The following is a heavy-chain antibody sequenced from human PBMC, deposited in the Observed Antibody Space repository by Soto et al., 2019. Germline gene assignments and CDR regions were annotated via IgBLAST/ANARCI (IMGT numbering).Heavy chain of an antibody. CDR3: ARRPIAARPGYYYYMDV. D-gene: IGHD6-6*01. V-gene: IGHV4-34*01. Sequence: QVQLQQWGAGLLKPSETLSLTCAVYGGSFSGYYWSWIRQPPGKGLEWIGEINHSGSTNYNPSLKSRVTISVDTSKNQFSLKLSSVTAADTAVYYGARRPIAARPGYYYYMDVWGKGTTVTVSS. CDR1: GGSFSGYY. J-gene: IGHJ6*03. CDR2: INHSGST.